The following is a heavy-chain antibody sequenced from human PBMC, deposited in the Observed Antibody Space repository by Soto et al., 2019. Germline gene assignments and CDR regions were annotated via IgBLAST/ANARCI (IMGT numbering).Heavy chain of an antibody. CDR3: AKVLRFLEWLLSSYGMDV. CDR2: ISGSGGST. J-gene: IGHJ6*02. V-gene: IGHV3-23*01. Sequence: PGGSLRLSCAASGFTFSSYAMSWVRQAPGKGLEWVSAISGSGGSTYYADSVKGRFTISRDNPKNTLYLQMNSLRAEDTAVYYCAKVLRFLEWLLSSYGMDVWGQGTTVTVSS. D-gene: IGHD3-3*01. CDR1: GFTFSSYA.